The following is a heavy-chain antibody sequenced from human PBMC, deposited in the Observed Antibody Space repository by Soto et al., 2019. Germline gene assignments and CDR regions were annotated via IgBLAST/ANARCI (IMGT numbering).Heavy chain of an antibody. V-gene: IGHV4-31*02. CDR1: GGSISSGGYY. CDR2: IYYSGST. CDR3: ARGVATNYAKYYYYYYGMDV. J-gene: IGHJ6*02. Sequence: LSLTCTVSGGSISSGGYYWSWIRQHPGKGLEWIGYIYYSGSTYYNPSLKSRVTISVDTSKNQFSLKLSSVTAADTAVYYCARGVATNYAKYYYYYYGMDVWGQGTTVTVSS. D-gene: IGHD5-12*01.